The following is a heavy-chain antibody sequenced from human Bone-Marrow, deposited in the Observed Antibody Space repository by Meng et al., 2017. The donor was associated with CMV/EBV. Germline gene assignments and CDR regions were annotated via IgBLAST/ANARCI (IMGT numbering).Heavy chain of an antibody. CDR2: IWYDGSNK. CDR1: GFTFSSYG. Sequence: GGSLRLSCAASGFTFSSYGMHWVRQAPGKGLEWVAVIWYDGSNKYYADSVKGRFTISRDNSKNTLYLQMNSLRAEDTAVYYCAKDNASYDSSGWGYNYWGQGTLVTVSS. V-gene: IGHV3-33*06. CDR3: AKDNASYDSSGWGYNY. D-gene: IGHD3-22*01. J-gene: IGHJ4*02.